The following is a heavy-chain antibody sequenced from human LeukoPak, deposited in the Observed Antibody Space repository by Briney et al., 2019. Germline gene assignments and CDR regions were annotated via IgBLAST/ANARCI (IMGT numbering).Heavy chain of an antibody. CDR2: ISWNSGSI. D-gene: IGHD3-3*01. Sequence: PGRSLRLSCAASGFTFDDYAMHWVRQAPGKGLEWVSGISWNSGSIGYADSVKGRFTISRDNAKNSLYLQMNSLRAEDTAVYYCASGATEDYWHYTSYYYYGMDVWGQGTTVTVSS. V-gene: IGHV3-9*01. CDR3: ASGATEDYWHYTSYYYYGMDV. J-gene: IGHJ6*02. CDR1: GFTFDDYA.